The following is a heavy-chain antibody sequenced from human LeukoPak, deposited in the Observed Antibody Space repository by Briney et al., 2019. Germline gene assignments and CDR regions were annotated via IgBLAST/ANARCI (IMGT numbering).Heavy chain of an antibody. CDR3: ARDRSADSLYYYYGMDV. CDR1: GFTFSNYA. Sequence: GGSLRLSYAASGFTFSNYAILWVRQAPGKGLEWVAVISYDGSSKNFADSVKGRFTISRDNSKNTLYLQMNSLRAEDTAVYYCARDRSADSLYYYYGMDVWGQGTTVTVSS. V-gene: IGHV3-30-3*01. D-gene: IGHD6-13*01. J-gene: IGHJ6*02. CDR2: ISYDGSSK.